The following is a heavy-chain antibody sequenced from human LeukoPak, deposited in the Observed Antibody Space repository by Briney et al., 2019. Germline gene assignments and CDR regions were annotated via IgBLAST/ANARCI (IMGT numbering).Heavy chain of an antibody. D-gene: IGHD3-16*01. CDR3: ARDAPWGTVFGMDV. V-gene: IGHV1-18*01. Sequence: ASVKVSCKASGYTFTSYGISWVRQAPGQGLEWMGWISAYTDNTNYAQNLQGRVTMTTDTSTSIAYMELRSLRSDDTAVYYCARDAPWGTVFGMDVWGQGTTVTVSS. CDR1: GYTFTSYG. CDR2: ISAYTDNT. J-gene: IGHJ6*02.